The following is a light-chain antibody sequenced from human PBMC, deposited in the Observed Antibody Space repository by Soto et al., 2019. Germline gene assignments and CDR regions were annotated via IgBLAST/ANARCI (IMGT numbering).Light chain of an antibody. J-gene: IGKJ1*01. V-gene: IGKV1-5*03. Sequence: DIQMTQSPSTLSASVGDRVTITCRASQSISSWLAWYQQQPGTAPKLLIYTASTLESGVPSRFSGSGSGTEFTLTISSLQPDDFATYYCQQYNSYPWTFGQGTKVEIK. CDR1: QSISSW. CDR3: QQYNSYPWT. CDR2: TAS.